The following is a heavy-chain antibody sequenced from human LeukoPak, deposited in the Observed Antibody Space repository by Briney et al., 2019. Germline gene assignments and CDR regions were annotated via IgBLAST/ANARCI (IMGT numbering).Heavy chain of an antibody. CDR1: GFTFSSYG. CDR2: IWYDGSNK. Sequence: GGSLRLSCAASGFTFSSYGMRWVRQAPGKGLEWVAVIWYDGSNKYYADSVKGRFTISRDNSKNTLYLQMNSLRAEDTAVYYCARGGYYDSSGYPLFDYWGQGPLVTVSS. D-gene: IGHD3-22*01. CDR3: ARGGYYDSSGYPLFDY. V-gene: IGHV3-33*01. J-gene: IGHJ4*02.